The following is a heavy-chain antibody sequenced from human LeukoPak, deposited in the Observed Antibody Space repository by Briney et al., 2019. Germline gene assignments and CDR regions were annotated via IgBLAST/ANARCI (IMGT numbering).Heavy chain of an antibody. D-gene: IGHD5-18*01. V-gene: IGHV4-34*01. CDR2: INHSGST. CDR1: GGSFSGYY. Sequence: TSETLSLTCAVYGGSFSGYYWSWIRQPPGKGLEWIGEINHSGSTNYNPSLKSRVTISVDMSKNQFSLNLSSVTAADTAVYYCARRGYTYGYTYWGQGTLVTVSS. CDR3: ARRGYTYGYTY. J-gene: IGHJ4*02.